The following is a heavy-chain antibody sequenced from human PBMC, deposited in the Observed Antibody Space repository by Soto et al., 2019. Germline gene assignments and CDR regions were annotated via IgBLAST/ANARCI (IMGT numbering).Heavy chain of an antibody. CDR1: GFTFRSYV. CDR3: AKDPEGYCSSTRCYTYHGLDV. CDR2: ISYDGSYK. D-gene: IGHD2-2*01. J-gene: IGHJ6*02. Sequence: GGSLRLACAASGFTFRSYVVHLVRQPPGKGLEGVAVISYDGSYKYYADSVKGRFTISRDNSKHTLYLQMSSLRVEGMAVYYCAKDPEGYCSSTRCYTYHGLDVWGQGTTVTVSS. V-gene: IGHV3-30*18.